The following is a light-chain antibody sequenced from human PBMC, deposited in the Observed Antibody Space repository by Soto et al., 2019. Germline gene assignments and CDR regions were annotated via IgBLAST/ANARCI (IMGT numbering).Light chain of an antibody. J-gene: IGLJ3*02. CDR3: QSYDDSLRGWV. CDR2: GNI. CDR1: SSNLGAGYD. V-gene: IGLV1-40*01. Sequence: QSVLTQPPSVSGAPGQRVTISCTGSSSNLGAGYDVHWYQQLPGTAPKVFIYGNINRPSGVPDRFSGSKSGTSASLVITGRQTEDEADYSCQSYDDSLRGWVFGGGTQLTVL.